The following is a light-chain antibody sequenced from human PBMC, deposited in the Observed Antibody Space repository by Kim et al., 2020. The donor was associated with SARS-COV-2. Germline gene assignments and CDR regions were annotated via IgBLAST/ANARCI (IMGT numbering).Light chain of an antibody. CDR1: SSNCGSSA. CDR3: AAWDDSLNGWV. CDR2: YDD. V-gene: IGLV1-36*01. Sequence: QRVTISCSGSSSNCGSSAVNWYQQVPGKAPKLLIYYDDLLPSGVSDRFSGSKSGASASLAISGLQSEDEADYYCAAWDDSLNGWVFGGGTQLTVL. J-gene: IGLJ3*02.